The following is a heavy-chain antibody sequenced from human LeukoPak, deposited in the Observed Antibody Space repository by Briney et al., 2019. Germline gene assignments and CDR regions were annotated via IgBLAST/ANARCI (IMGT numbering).Heavy chain of an antibody. CDR3: ARGGYSSSWYQTGYYYYGMDV. V-gene: IGHV1-2*04. CDR2: INPNSGGI. CDR1: GYTFTGYY. Sequence: ASVKVSCKASGYTFTGYYMHWVRQAPGQGLEWMGWINPNSGGINYAQKFQGWVTMTRDTSISTAYMELSRLRSDDTAVYYCARGGYSSSWYQTGYYYYGMDVWGQGTTVTVSS. J-gene: IGHJ6*02. D-gene: IGHD6-13*01.